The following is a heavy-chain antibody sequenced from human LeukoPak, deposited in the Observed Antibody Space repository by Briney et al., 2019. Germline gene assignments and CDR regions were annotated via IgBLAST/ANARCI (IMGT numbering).Heavy chain of an antibody. CDR2: INSDGSST. J-gene: IGHJ4*02. V-gene: IGHV3-74*01. CDR1: GFTFSSYW. D-gene: IGHD6-19*01. Sequence: GGSLRLSCAASGFTFSSYWMHWVRHAPGKGLVWVSRINSDGSSTSYADSVKGRFTISRDNAKNTLYLQMNSLRAEDTAVYYCARDSTLGTAVAGTDYWGQGTLVTVSS. CDR3: ARDSTLGTAVAGTDY.